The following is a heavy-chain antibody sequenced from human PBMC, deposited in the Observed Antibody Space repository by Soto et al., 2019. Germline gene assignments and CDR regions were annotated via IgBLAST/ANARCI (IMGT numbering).Heavy chain of an antibody. V-gene: IGHV1-18*04. CDR2: ISAYNGNT. J-gene: IGHJ6*02. CDR3: ARGGAYYDFWSGYLEWASPYYYGMDV. CDR1: GYTFTSYG. D-gene: IGHD3-3*01. Sequence: ASVKVSCKASGYTFTSYGISWVRQAPGQGLEWMGWISAYNGNTNYAQKLQGRVTMTTDTSTSTAYMELRSLRSDDTAVYYCARGGAYYDFWSGYLEWASPYYYGMDVWGQGTTVTVSS.